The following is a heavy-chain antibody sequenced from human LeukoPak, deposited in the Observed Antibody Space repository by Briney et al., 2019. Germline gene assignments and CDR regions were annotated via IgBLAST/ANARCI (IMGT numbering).Heavy chain of an antibody. D-gene: IGHD3-22*01. CDR2: IYYTGST. Sequence: SETLSLTCSVSGGSIYSYYGSWIRQPPGKGLKWIGYIYYTGSTNSNPSLKSRVTISIDTSKNQFSLKLSSVTAADTAVYYCARSYDSSGYYFYGMDVWGQGTTVTVSS. J-gene: IGHJ6*02. V-gene: IGHV4-59*01. CDR1: GGSIYSYY. CDR3: ARSYDSSGYYFYGMDV.